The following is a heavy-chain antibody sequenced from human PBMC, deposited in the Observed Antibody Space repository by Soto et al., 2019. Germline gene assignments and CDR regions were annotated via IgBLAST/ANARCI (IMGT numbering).Heavy chain of an antibody. CDR1: GFTFSSYD. CDR3: AKSLYNDNGAPNDH. CDR2: FSFYGRRDNT. Sequence: EVQLLESGGGLVQPGGSLRLSCVGSGFTFSSYDMTWVRQAPGKGLEWVSSFSFYGRRDNTYYADSVKGRFTISRDNSRNTVYLQMENLRVEDTSVYYCAKSLYNDNGAPNDHWGQGTLVTVSS. V-gene: IGHV3-23*01. J-gene: IGHJ4*02. D-gene: IGHD1-1*01.